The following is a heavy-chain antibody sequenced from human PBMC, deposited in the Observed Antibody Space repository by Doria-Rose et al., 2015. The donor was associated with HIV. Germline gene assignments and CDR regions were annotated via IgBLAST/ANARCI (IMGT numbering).Heavy chain of an antibody. CDR1: GVSLSSPGMG. V-gene: IGHV2-26*01. CDR3: ARIKSSRWYHKYYFDF. D-gene: IGHD6-13*01. J-gene: IGHJ4*02. Sequence: QITLKESGPVLVKPTETLTLTCTVSGVSLSSPGMGVSWIRQPPGKALEWLANIFSDDERSYNTSRKNRLTISRGTSKSQLVLTMTDMDLVDTATYYCARIKSSRWYHKYYFDFWGQGTLVIVSA. CDR2: IFSDDER.